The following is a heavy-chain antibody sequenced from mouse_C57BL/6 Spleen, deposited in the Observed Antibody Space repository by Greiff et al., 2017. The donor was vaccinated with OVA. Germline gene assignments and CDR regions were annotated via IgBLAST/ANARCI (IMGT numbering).Heavy chain of an antibody. Sequence: QVQLQQSGAELVKPGASVKLSCKASGYTFTSYWMHWVKQRPGQGLEWIGMIHPNSGSTNYNEKFKSKATLTVDKSSSTAYMQLSSLTSEDSAVYYCARKGPDGYSWFAYWGQGTLVTVSA. J-gene: IGHJ3*01. V-gene: IGHV1-64*01. CDR3: ARKGPDGYSWFAY. D-gene: IGHD2-3*01. CDR1: GYTFTSYW. CDR2: IHPNSGST.